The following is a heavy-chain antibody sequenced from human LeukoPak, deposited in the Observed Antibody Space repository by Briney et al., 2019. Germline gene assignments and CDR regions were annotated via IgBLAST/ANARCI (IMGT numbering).Heavy chain of an antibody. CDR3: ARDGDYYDSSGSFYYYGMDV. CDR2: IWYDGSNK. Sequence: GGSLRLSCAASGFTFSRYGMHWVSQDPGKGLEWVAVIWYDGSNKYYADSVKGRFTISRDNSKNTMYLQMNSLRAEDTAVYYCARDGDYYDSSGSFYYYGMDVWGQGTTVTVSS. D-gene: IGHD3-22*01. J-gene: IGHJ6*02. V-gene: IGHV3-33*01. CDR1: GFTFSRYG.